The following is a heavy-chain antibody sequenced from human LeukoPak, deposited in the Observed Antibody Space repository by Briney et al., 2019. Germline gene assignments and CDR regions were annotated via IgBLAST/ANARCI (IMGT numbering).Heavy chain of an antibody. V-gene: IGHV4-59*01. CDR1: GGSISSYY. D-gene: IGHD3-10*01. Sequence: SETLSLTCTVSGGSISSYYWSWIRQPPGKGLEWIGYIYYSGSTNYNPSLKSRVTISVDTSKNQFSLKLSSVTAADTAVYYCARGLWFGESTNEYWGQGTLVTVSS. CDR2: IYYSGST. CDR3: ARGLWFGESTNEY. J-gene: IGHJ4*02.